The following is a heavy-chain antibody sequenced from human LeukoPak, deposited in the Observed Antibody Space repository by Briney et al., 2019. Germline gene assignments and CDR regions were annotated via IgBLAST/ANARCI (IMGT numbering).Heavy chain of an antibody. J-gene: IGHJ4*02. Sequence: SETLSLTCTVSGGSISSGGYYWSWIRQHPGKGLEWIGYIYYSGSTYYNPSLKSRVTISVDTSKNQFSLKLSSVTAADTAVYYCARDKWIGNYYDSSGYYYFDYWGQGTLVTVSS. CDR2: IYYSGST. CDR1: GGSISSGGYY. CDR3: ARDKWIGNYYDSSGYYYFDY. V-gene: IGHV4-30-4*08. D-gene: IGHD3-22*01.